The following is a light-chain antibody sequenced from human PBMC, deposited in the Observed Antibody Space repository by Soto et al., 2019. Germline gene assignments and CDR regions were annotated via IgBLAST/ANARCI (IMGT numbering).Light chain of an antibody. CDR1: QSLLHSDGKTY. Sequence: DIVMTQTPISLSVTPGQPTSISCKSSQSLLHSDGKTYLSWYLQKPGQHPQLLISEVSNRFDGVTDRFRRSWSGTDFTLKNSRVEADDVGVLYCMRRCGVPLTVGQGTKVDI. CDR3: MRRCGVPLT. J-gene: IGKJ1*01. CDR2: EVS. V-gene: IGKV2D-29*01.